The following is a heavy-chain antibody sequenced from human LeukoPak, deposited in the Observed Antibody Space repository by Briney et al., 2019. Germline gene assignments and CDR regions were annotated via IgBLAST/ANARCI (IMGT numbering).Heavy chain of an antibody. J-gene: IGHJ5*01. CDR1: GYTFTSYG. CDR3: AREGGSYSSWFDS. D-gene: IGHD1-26*01. V-gene: IGHV1-18*01. CDR2: ISAYNGNT. Sequence: ASVKVSCKASGYTFTSYGISWVRQAPGQGLEWMGWISAYNGNTNYAQKFQGRVTMTRDTSIRTAYMELSRLISDDTAVYYCAREGGSYSSWFDSWGQGTLVTVSS.